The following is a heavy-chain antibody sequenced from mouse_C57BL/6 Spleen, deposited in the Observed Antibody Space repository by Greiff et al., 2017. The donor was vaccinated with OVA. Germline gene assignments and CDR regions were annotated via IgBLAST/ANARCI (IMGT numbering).Heavy chain of an antibody. V-gene: IGHV1-53*01. Sequence: QVQLQQPGTELVKPGASVKLSCKASGYTFTSYWMHWVKQRPGQGLEWIGNINPSNGGTNYNEKFKSKATLSVDKSSSTAYMQLSSLTSEDSAVFYCAGGPTGIYAMDYWGQGTSVTVSS. CDR2: INPSNGGT. CDR3: AGGPTGIYAMDY. J-gene: IGHJ4*01. D-gene: IGHD4-1*02. CDR1: GYTFTSYW.